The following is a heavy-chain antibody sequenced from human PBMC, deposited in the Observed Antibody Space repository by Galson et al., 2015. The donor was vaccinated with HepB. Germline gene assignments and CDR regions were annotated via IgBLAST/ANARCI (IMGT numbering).Heavy chain of an antibody. Sequence: TLSLTCAVSGGSISSGGYSWSWIRQPPGKGLEWIGYIYHSGSTYYNPSLKSRVTISVDRSKNQFSLKLSSVTAADTAVYYCARVVPLLWFGESPGWFDPWGQGTLVTVSS. CDR1: GGSISSGGYS. V-gene: IGHV4-30-2*01. CDR3: ARVVPLLWFGESPGWFDP. D-gene: IGHD3-10*01. J-gene: IGHJ5*02. CDR2: IYHSGST.